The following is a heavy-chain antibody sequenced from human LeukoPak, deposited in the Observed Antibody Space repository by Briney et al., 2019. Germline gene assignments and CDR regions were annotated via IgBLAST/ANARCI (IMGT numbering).Heavy chain of an antibody. CDR1: GGSISSYY. J-gene: IGHJ6*03. CDR2: IYTSGST. CDR3: ARVYHYDFWSTDYYYYMDV. Sequence: PSETLSLTCTVSGGSISSYYWSWIRQPAGKGLEWIGRIYTSGSTNYNPSLKSRVTMSVDTSKNQFSLKLSSVTAADTAVYYCARVYHYDFWSTDYYYYMDVWGKGTMVTVPS. V-gene: IGHV4-4*07. D-gene: IGHD3-3*01.